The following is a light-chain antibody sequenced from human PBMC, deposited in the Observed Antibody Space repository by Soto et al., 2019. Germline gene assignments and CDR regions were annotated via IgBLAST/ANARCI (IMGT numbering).Light chain of an antibody. CDR1: SSDVGGYNY. V-gene: IGLV2-8*01. CDR2: EVS. CDR3: SSYAGSNNFEV. Sequence: QSALTQPPSASGSPGQSVTISCTGTSSDVGGYNYVSWYQQHPGKAPKLMIYEVSKRPSGVPDRFSGSKSGNTASLTVSGLQAEDEADYYCSSYAGSNNFEVFGGGTKHTVL. J-gene: IGLJ3*02.